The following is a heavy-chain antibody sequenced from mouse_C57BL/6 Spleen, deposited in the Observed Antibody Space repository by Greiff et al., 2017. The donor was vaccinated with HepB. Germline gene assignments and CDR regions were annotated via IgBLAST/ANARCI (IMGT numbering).Heavy chain of an antibody. V-gene: IGHV1-82*01. CDR3: ARSGPLGYAMDY. CDR2: IYPGDGDT. D-gene: IGHD1-3*01. J-gene: IGHJ4*01. CDR1: GYAFSSSW. Sequence: VQLQQSGPELVKPGASVKISCKASGYAFSSSWMNWVKQRPGKGLEWIGRIYPGDGDTNYNGKFKGKATLTADKSSSTAYMQLSSLTSEDSAVYFCARSGPLGYAMDYWGQGTSVTVSS.